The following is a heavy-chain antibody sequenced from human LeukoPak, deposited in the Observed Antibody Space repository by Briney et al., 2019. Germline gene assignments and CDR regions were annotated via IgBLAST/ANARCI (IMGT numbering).Heavy chain of an antibody. CDR1: GDSISRYY. V-gene: IGHV4-4*07. D-gene: IGHD3-22*01. J-gene: IGHJ4*02. CDR2: IYNGGII. Sequence: SETLSLTCTVSGDSISRYYWSWIRQPAGKGLEWIGRIYNGGIITYNPSLKSRVTMSIDTSNNQFSLRLRFVTAADTAVYYCARTTYYYDSSGYYMGDYFDYWGQGTLVTVSS. CDR3: ARTTYYYDSSGYYMGDYFDY.